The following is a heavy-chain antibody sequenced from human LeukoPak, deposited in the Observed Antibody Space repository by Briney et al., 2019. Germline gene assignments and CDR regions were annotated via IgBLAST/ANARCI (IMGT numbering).Heavy chain of an antibody. V-gene: IGHV4-39*07. CDR1: GGSISSSSYY. CDR3: ARDVFPRFAEYYFDY. D-gene: IGHD3-3*01. CDR2: IYYSGST. Sequence: SETLSLTCTVSGGSISSSSYYWGWIRQPPGKGLEWIGSIYYSGSTYYNPSLKSRVTISVDTSKNQFSLKLSSVTAADTAVYYCARDVFPRFAEYYFDYWGQGTLVTVSS. J-gene: IGHJ4*02.